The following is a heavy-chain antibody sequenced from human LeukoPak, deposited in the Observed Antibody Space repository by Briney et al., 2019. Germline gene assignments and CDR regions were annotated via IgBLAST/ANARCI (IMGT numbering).Heavy chain of an antibody. CDR1: GGSLSSGSYY. Sequence: PSETLSLTCTVSGGSLSSGSYYWSWIRQPAGKGLEWLGRIYTSGSTNYNPSLKSRVTISVDTSKNQFSLKLSSVTAADTAVYYCAGMVTSPYYYMDVWGKGTTVTVSS. CDR2: IYTSGST. V-gene: IGHV4-61*02. J-gene: IGHJ6*03. CDR3: AGMVTSPYYYMDV. D-gene: IGHD5-18*01.